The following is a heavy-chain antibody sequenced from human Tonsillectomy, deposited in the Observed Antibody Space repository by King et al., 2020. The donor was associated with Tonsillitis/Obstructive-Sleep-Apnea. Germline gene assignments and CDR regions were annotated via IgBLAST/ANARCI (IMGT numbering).Heavy chain of an antibody. J-gene: IGHJ4*02. CDR2: ISDGGVTT. CDR1: GFSFSNYA. CDR3: AKDLDAVGMATISDS. V-gene: IGHV3-23*04. Sequence: VQLVESGGGLVQPGGSLRLSCAASGFSFSNYAMSWVRQAPGKGLEWVSAISDGGVTTTYADSVKGRFTISRDNSKNRLYLQMNSLRVEDTAVYYCAKDLDAVGMATISDSWGQGALVTVSS. D-gene: IGHD5-24*01.